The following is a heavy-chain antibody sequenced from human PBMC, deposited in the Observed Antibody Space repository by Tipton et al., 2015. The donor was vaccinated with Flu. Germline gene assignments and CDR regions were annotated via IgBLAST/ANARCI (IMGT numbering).Heavy chain of an antibody. Sequence: GLVKPSETLSLTCTVSGGSVSSSSYYWNWIRQPPGKGLEYIGHIYYDGSTSYNPSLRSRVTISVDTSKNQFSLKLSSVTAADTAVYYCARHDYDLLSGKSFRYWYFDLWGRGTLVTVSS. CDR3: ARHDYDLLSGKSFRYWYFDL. V-gene: IGHV4-61*01. CDR2: IYYDGST. J-gene: IGHJ2*01. D-gene: IGHD3-3*01. CDR1: GGSVSSSSYY.